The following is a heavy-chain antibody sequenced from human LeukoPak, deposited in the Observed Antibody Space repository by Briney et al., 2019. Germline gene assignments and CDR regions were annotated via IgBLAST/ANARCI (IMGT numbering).Heavy chain of an antibody. Sequence: SETLSHTCTVSGGSISSYYWSWIRQPPGKGLEWIGYIYDSGSTNYNPSLKSRVTISVDTSKNQFSLKLSSVTAADTAVYYCACLTTADAFDIWGQGTMVTVSS. CDR2: IYDSGST. CDR1: GGSISSYY. CDR3: ACLTTADAFDI. V-gene: IGHV4-59*01. J-gene: IGHJ3*02. D-gene: IGHD3-22*01.